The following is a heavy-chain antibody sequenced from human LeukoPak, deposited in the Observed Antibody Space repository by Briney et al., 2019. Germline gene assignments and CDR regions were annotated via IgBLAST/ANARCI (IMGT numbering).Heavy chain of an antibody. CDR1: GFAFGSEA. CDR3: AKTGDVIVPAATDV. CDR2: ISPGGGTT. V-gene: IGHV3-23*01. D-gene: IGHD2-2*01. J-gene: IGHJ6*04. Sequence: GGSLRLSCTVSGFAFGSEAMSWVRQSPARGLEWVASISPGGGTTYYADFVKGRFTISRDNSKNSLFVQMNSLRAEDTAVYYCAKTGDVIVPAATDVWGKGTTVTVSS.